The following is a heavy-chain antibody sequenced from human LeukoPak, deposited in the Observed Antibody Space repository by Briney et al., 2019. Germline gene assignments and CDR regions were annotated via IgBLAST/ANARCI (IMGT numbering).Heavy chain of an antibody. CDR2: IKQDGSEK. Sequence: PGGSLRLSCAASGFTFSSYWMSWVRHAPGKGLEWVANIKQDGSEKYYVDSVKGRFTISRDNAKNSLYLQMNSLRAEDTAVYYCARSKYHYYDSSGYYGYWGQGTLVTVSS. V-gene: IGHV3-7*01. J-gene: IGHJ4*02. CDR3: ARSKYHYYDSSGYYGY. D-gene: IGHD3-22*01. CDR1: GFTFSSYW.